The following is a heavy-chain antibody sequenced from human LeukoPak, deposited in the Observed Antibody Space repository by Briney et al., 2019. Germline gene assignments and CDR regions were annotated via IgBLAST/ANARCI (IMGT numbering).Heavy chain of an antibody. D-gene: IGHD3-3*01. J-gene: IGHJ4*02. CDR3: ARDDFWSGYFYFDY. Sequence: GGSLRLSCAASGFTFSDYYMSWIRQAPGKGPEWVSYISSSGSTIYYADSVKGRFTISRDNAKNSLYLQMNSLRAEDTAVYYCARDDFWSGYFYFDYWGQGTLVTVSS. CDR2: ISSSGSTI. CDR1: GFTFSDYY. V-gene: IGHV3-11*01.